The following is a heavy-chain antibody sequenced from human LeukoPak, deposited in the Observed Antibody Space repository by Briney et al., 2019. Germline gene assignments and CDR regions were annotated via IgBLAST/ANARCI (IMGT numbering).Heavy chain of an antibody. CDR3: AKDRSDNSTWYCMDV. J-gene: IGHJ6*02. CDR2: ISRSSGTI. CDR1: GFSFSSYF. D-gene: IGHD2/OR15-2a*01. V-gene: IGHV3-48*04. Sequence: GGSLRLSCAASGFSFSSYFMNWVRQAPGKGLEWLSYISRSSGTIYYADSVQGRFTISRDNSKNTLYLQMNSLGAEDTAVYYCAKDRSDNSTWYCMDVWGQGTTVTVSS.